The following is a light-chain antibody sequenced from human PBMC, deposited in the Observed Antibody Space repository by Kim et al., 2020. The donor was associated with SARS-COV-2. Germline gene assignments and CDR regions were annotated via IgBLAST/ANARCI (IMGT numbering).Light chain of an antibody. CDR3: QVWDENQGF. V-gene: IGLV3-1*01. Sequence: SYELTQPPSVSVSPGQTASITCSGDKLGEKYVHWYQQKAGQSPVLVIHKDDRRPSGIPERFSGSNSGGPATLTISGTQTVDEADYYGQVWDENQGFFGTG. CDR1: KLGEKY. J-gene: IGLJ1*01. CDR2: KDD.